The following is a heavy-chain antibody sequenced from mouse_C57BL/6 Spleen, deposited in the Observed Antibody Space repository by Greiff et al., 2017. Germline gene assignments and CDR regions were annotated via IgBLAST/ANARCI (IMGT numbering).Heavy chain of an antibody. CDR2: INPSSGYT. J-gene: IGHJ2*01. Sequence: QVQLKESGAELARPGASVKMSCKASGYTFTSYTMHWVKQRPGQGLEWIGYINPSSGYTKYNQKFKDKATLTADKSSSTAYMQLSSLTSEDSAVYYCARIITTAVGDYWGQGTTLTVSS. V-gene: IGHV1-4*01. CDR3: ARIITTAVGDY. CDR1: GYTFTSYT. D-gene: IGHD1-1*01.